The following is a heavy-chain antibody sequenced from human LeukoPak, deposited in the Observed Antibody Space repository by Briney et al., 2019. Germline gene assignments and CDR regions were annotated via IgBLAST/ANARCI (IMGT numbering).Heavy chain of an antibody. Sequence: SETLSLTCAVYGGSFSGYYWSWIRQPPGKGLEWIGSMYYSGSTYYNPSLKSRVTISVDTSKNQFSLKLSSVTAADTAVYYCARHKIAVAGKVDYYYMDVWGKGTTVTVSS. D-gene: IGHD6-19*01. CDR3: ARHKIAVAGKVDYYYMDV. CDR1: GGSFSGYY. J-gene: IGHJ6*03. V-gene: IGHV4-34*01. CDR2: MYYSGST.